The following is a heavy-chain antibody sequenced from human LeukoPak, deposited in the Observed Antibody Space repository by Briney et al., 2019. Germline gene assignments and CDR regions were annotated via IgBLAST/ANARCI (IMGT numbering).Heavy chain of an antibody. CDR3: ARVHRAYDSSGYRHARFDY. CDR2: IYYSGST. V-gene: IGHV4-59*01. J-gene: IGHJ4*02. Sequence: PSETLSLTCTVSGGSISSYYWSWIRQPPGKGLEWIGYIYYSGSTNYNPSLKSRVTISVDTSKNQFPLKLSSVTAADTAVYYCARVHRAYDSSGYRHARFDYWGQGTLVTVSS. CDR1: GGSISSYY. D-gene: IGHD3-22*01.